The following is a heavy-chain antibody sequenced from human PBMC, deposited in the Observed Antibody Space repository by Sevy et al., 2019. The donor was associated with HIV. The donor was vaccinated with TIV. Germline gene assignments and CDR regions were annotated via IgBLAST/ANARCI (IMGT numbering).Heavy chain of an antibody. D-gene: IGHD2-8*01. CDR2: IYGVDGTT. CDR1: GFTFNRNS. J-gene: IGHJ3*02. CDR3: AKDVVIHGACEI. Sequence: GGSLRLSCAASGFTFNRNSMSWFRQAPGEGLEWVSKIYGVDGTTDFADSVKGRFTISRDNSKNTVYLQMNNLRAEDTATYYCAKDVVIHGACEIWGQGTMVTVSS. V-gene: IGHV3-23*01.